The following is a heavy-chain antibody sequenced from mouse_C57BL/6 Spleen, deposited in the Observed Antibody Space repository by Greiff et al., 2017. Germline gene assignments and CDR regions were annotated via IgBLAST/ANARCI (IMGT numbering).Heavy chain of an antibody. J-gene: IGHJ4*01. V-gene: IGHV1-81*01. CDR3: ARARIYDYDDYDMDY. CDR2: IYPRSGNT. D-gene: IGHD2-4*01. Sequence: QVQLQQSGAELARPGASVKLSCKASGYTFTSYGISWVKQRTGQGLEWIGGIYPRSGNTSYNEKFKGKATLTADKSSSPAYMELRSLTSEDSAVYCCARARIYDYDDYDMDYWGQGTSVTVSS. CDR1: GYTFTSYG.